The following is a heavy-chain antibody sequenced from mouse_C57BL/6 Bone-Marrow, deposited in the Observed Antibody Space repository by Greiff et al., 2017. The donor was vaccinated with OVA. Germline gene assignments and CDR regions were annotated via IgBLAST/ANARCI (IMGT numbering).Heavy chain of an antibody. Sequence: EVQVVESGPGLVKPSQSLSLTCSVTGYSITSGYYWNWIRQFPGNKLEWMGYISYDGSNNYNPSLKNRISITRDTSKNQFFLKLNSVTTEDTATYYCARDTYDYYAMDYWGQGTSVTVSS. D-gene: IGHD5-1*01. CDR3: ARDTYDYYAMDY. CDR2: ISYDGSN. J-gene: IGHJ4*01. CDR1: GYSITSGYY. V-gene: IGHV3-6*01.